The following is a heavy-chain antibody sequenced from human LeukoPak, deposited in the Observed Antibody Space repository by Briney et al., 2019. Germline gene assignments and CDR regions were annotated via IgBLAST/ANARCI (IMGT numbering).Heavy chain of an antibody. CDR1: GYPFSSYG. J-gene: IGHJ4*02. CDR2: ISVENGNT. D-gene: IGHD5-12*01. Sequence: ASVKVSCKASGYPFSSYGINWVRQAPGQGLEWMGWISVENGNTNSAQKFQDRVTMTTDTSTTTAYMELRGLTSDDTAVYYCARSGYDWFQLYLGSDYWGQGTLVTVSS. V-gene: IGHV1-18*01. CDR3: ARSGYDWFQLYLGSDY.